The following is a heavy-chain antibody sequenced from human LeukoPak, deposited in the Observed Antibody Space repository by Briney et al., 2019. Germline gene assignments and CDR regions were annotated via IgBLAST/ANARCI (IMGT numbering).Heavy chain of an antibody. V-gene: IGHV3-30*04. J-gene: IGHJ4*02. D-gene: IGHD3-10*01. CDR1: GFTFNTYA. CDR3: ARAMVRGVLPY. Sequence: GGSLRLSCAASGFTFNTYALHWLRQAPGKGLEWVAVISHDGISEHYADSLKGRFSISRDNSKNTIYLQMNSLRAEDTAVYYCARAMVRGVLPYWGQGTLVTVSS. CDR2: ISHDGISE.